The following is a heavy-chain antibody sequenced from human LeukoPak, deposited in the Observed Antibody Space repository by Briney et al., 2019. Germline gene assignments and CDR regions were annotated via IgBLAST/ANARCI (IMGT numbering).Heavy chain of an antibody. CDR2: IKSKTDSGTT. CDR3: TTGHYFDY. CDR1: GFTFSNAW. Sequence: PGGPLRLSCAASGFTFSNAWMSWVRQAPGKGLEWVGRIKSKTDSGTTDYAAPVKGRFTISRDDSKNTLYLQVNSLKTEDTAVYYCTTGHYFDYWGQGTLVTVSS. J-gene: IGHJ4*02. V-gene: IGHV3-15*01.